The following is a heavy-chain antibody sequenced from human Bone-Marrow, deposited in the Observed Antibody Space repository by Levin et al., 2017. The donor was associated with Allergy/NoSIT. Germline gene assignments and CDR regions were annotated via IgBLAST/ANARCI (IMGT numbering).Heavy chain of an antibody. CDR2: INPNSGGT. CDR1: GYTFTGYY. Sequence: ASVKVSCKTSGYTFTGYYIHWVRQAPGQGLEWMGWINPNSGGTNYAEKFQGRVTLTRDTSISTAYMELSRLRSDDTAVLYCARGGSRLSDWGQGTLVTVSS. V-gene: IGHV1-2*02. J-gene: IGHJ4*02. D-gene: IGHD2-15*01. CDR3: ARGGSRLSD.